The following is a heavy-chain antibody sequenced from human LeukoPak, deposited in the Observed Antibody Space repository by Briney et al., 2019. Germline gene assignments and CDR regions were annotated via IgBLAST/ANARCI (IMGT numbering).Heavy chain of an antibody. V-gene: IGHV3-23*01. J-gene: IGHJ4*02. CDR3: SNWVEGARPSLDY. CDR1: GFTFRSYA. Sequence: PGGSLRLSCSASGFTFRSYAMAWVRQAPGTGLGWVSAISNSGRNTYYADSVKGRFTISRDNSKSTLYLEMNSLRAEDTAVYYCSNWVEGARPSLDYWGQGALVTVSS. CDR2: ISNSGRNT. D-gene: IGHD6-6*01.